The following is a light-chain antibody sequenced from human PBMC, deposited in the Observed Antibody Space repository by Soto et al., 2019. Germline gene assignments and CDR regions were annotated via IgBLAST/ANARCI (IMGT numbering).Light chain of an antibody. CDR1: QSVDIY. CDR3: QQRRIWPPLT. V-gene: IGKV3-11*01. J-gene: IGKJ4*01. CDR2: DAN. Sequence: EVVLTQSPATLSLSPGESATLSCRASQSVDIYLAWYQQKPGQAPSLLIYDANNRATGIPARFSGSGSGTDFTLTISSLEPEDFAVYYCQQRRIWPPLTFGGGTKVEIK.